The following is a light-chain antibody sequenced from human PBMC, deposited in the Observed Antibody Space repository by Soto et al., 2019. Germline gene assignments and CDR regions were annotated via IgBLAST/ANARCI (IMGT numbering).Light chain of an antibody. CDR3: QQYGSSPLT. V-gene: IGKV3-20*01. J-gene: IGKJ4*01. Sequence: EIVLTQSPGTLSLSPGDRATLSCRASQSVSFSYLAWYQQKAGQAPRLLIYGATSRATGIPDRFSGSESWTDFTLTISRLEPEDFAVYYGQQYGSSPLTFGGGTKVEIK. CDR1: QSVSFSY. CDR2: GAT.